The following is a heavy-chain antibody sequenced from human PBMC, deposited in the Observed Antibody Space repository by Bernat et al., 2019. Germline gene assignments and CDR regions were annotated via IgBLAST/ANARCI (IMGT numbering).Heavy chain of an antibody. CDR2: IYTSGST. CDR3: ARDTSGGGDAFDI. D-gene: IGHD1-1*01. Sequence: EVQLVESGGDLVQPGGSLRLSCAVSGFTASSNYMTWVRQAPGKGLEWVSVIYTSGSTYYADSVKGRFTISRDNSKNTLYLQMNSLRGEDTAIYYCARDTSGGGDAFDIWGQGTLVTVSS. CDR1: GFTASSNY. V-gene: IGHV3-66*02. J-gene: IGHJ3*02.